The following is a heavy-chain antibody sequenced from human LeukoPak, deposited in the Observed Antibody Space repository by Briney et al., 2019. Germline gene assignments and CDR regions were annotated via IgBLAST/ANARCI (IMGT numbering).Heavy chain of an antibody. Sequence: PETLSLTWAVYGGSFSEYYWSWIRQPAGKGLEWNGEINHSGSTNYNPSLKSRVTISVDTTKNQFSLKLSSVTAADTAVYYCAGEVDTSMGQTYWGQGTLVTVSS. CDR2: INHSGST. D-gene: IGHD5-18*01. CDR1: GGSFSEYY. V-gene: IGHV4-34*01. CDR3: AGEVDTSMGQTY. J-gene: IGHJ4*02.